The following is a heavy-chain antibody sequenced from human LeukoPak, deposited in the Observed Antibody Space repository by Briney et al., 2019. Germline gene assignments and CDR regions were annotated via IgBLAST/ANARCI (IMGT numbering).Heavy chain of an antibody. CDR2: IYHSGTT. V-gene: IGHV4-38-2*01. D-gene: IGHD6-13*01. CDR1: GYSISSGYY. CDR3: ARQGGSNSPYYYYYMDV. Sequence: SETLSLTCAVSGYSISSGYYWGCFRQPPGKGPEWIGCIYHSGTTYYNPSLKSRVTISVDTSKNQFSLMISSVTAADTAVYYCARQGGSNSPYYYYYMDVWGKGTTVTVSS. J-gene: IGHJ6*03.